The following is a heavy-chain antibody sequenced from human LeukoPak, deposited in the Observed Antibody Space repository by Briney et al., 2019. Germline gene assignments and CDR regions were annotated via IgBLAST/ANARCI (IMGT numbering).Heavy chain of an antibody. CDR3: ARGRGGSTLYYYYMDV. Sequence: ASVKVSCKASGYRFTSYAMNWVRQAPGQGLEWMGWINTNTGNSTYAQGFTGRYVFSLDTSVSTAYLQISSLKAEDNAVYYCARGRGGSTLYYYYMDVWGKGTTVTVSS. J-gene: IGHJ6*03. CDR2: INTNTGNS. D-gene: IGHD6-13*01. CDR1: GYRFTSYA. V-gene: IGHV7-4-1*02.